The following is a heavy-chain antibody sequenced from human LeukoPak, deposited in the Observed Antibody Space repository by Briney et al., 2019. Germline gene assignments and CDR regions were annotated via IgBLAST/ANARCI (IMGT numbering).Heavy chain of an antibody. CDR1: GGSISSGDYY. CDR2: IYHSGST. D-gene: IGHD2-21*02. Sequence: PSETLSLTCTVSGGSISSGDYYWSWIRQPPGKGLEWIGYIYHSGSTYYNPSLKSRVTISVDRSKNQFSLKLSSVTAADTAVYYCARGNFPIVVVTALDYWGQGTLVIVSS. V-gene: IGHV4-30-2*01. CDR3: ARGNFPIVVVTALDY. J-gene: IGHJ4*02.